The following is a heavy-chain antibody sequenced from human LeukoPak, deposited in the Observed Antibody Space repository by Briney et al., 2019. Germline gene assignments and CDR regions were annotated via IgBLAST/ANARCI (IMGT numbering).Heavy chain of an antibody. CDR3: ARDRGKQWLGTYDAFNI. J-gene: IGHJ3*02. CDR1: GGSISSYY. CDR2: IYYSGST. D-gene: IGHD6-19*01. V-gene: IGHV4-59*01. Sequence: SETLSLTCTVSGGSISSYYWSWIRQPPGKGLEWIGYIYYSGSTNYNPSLKSRVTISVDTSKNQFSLKLSSVTAADTAVYYCARDRGKQWLGTYDAFNIWGQGSMVTVSP.